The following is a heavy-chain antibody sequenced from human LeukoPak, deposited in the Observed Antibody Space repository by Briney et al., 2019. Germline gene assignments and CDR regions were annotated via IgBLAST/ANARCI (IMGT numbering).Heavy chain of an antibody. J-gene: IGHJ5*01. CDR1: GGSFSGYY. Sequence: SETLSLTCGVHGGSFSGYYWSWIRQPPGKGLEWIGEISHSGSTTYSPSLKSRVIISVDTSKNHLSLNLTSVTAADTAVYYCASVLGSWYKWFDSWGQGTLVTVSS. CDR2: ISHSGST. D-gene: IGHD2-15*01. V-gene: IGHV4-34*01. CDR3: ASVLGSWYKWFDS.